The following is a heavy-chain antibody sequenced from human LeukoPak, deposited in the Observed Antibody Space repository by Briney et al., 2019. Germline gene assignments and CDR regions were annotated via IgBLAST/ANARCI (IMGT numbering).Heavy chain of an antibody. Sequence: ASVKVSCKASGYTFTGYYMHWVRQAPGQGLEWMGWINPNSGGTNYAQKFQGRVTMTRDTSISTAYMELSRLRSDDTAVYYCARGIVLVVYARNAEYFQHWGQGTLVTVSS. CDR3: ARGIVLVVYARNAEYFQH. V-gene: IGHV1-2*02. CDR2: INPNSGGT. D-gene: IGHD2-8*02. CDR1: GYTFTGYY. J-gene: IGHJ1*01.